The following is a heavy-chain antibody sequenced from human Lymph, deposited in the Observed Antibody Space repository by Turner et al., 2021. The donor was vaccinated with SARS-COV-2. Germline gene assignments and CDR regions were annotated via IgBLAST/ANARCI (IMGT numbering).Heavy chain of an antibody. CDR1: GGTFSSYA. CDR3: ARVTEAAGTLGAFDI. V-gene: IGHV1-69*01. CDR2: IIPNFGTG. J-gene: IGHJ3*02. Sequence: QVQPVQSGAYVKKPGSSVNVSCKASGGTFSSYAISWVRQAPGQGREWMGGIIPNFGTGNYAQTLKGRVTITADESTSKSYMELSSLRSADTAVYYCARVTEAAGTLGAFDIWGQGTMVTVSS. D-gene: IGHD6-13*01.